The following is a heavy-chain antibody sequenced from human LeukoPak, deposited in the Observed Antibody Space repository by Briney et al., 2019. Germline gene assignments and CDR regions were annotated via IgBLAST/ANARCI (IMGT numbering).Heavy chain of an antibody. V-gene: IGHV1-8*01. CDR1: GYTFTSYD. D-gene: IGHD3-22*01. Sequence: GASVKVSCKASGYTFTSYDINWVRQATGQGLEWMGWMNPNSGNTGYAQKFQGRVTMTEDTSTDTAYMELSSLRSEDTAVYYCATGIYYDSSDFDYWGQGTLVTVSS. CDR3: ATGIYYDSSDFDY. J-gene: IGHJ4*02. CDR2: MNPNSGNT.